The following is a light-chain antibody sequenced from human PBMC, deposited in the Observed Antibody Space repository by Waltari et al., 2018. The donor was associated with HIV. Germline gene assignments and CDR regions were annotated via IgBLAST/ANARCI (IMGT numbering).Light chain of an antibody. CDR2: EVS. CDR3: SSYAGSNNLV. CDR1: SRDRCGYNY. J-gene: IGLJ2*01. Sequence: QSALTQPPSASGSPGQSVTISCTGTSRDRCGYNYVPWSQQHPGKAPKLMIYEVSKRPSGVPDRFSGSKSGNTASLTVSGLQAEDEADYYCSSYAGSNNLVFGGGTKLTVL. V-gene: IGLV2-8*01.